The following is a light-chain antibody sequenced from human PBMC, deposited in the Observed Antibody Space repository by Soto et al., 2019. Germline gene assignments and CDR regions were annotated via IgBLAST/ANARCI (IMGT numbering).Light chain of an antibody. CDR3: QHYVTWPLT. CDR2: DTS. Sequence: EMVMTQSPATLSVSPGERATLSCRASQSVSSNLAWYQQKPGQTPRLLIYDTSIRATGVPARFSGSRSGAEFTLTISSLQSEDFAVYYCQHYVTWPLTFGGGTKVDIK. J-gene: IGKJ4*01. V-gene: IGKV3-15*01. CDR1: QSVSSN.